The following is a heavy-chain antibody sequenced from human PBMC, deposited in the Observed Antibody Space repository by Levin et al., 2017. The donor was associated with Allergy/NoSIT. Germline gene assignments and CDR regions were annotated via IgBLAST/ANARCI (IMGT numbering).Heavy chain of an antibody. CDR2: IFHRGRS. Sequence: LRLSCAVSGGSISSGGYSWSWIRQSPGKGLEWVGDIFHRGRSTYNPSLKSRVTMSLDTSKTPYYLNLSSVTAADTDVYFGARAGTRGTTEWFDPWGQGTLVTVSS. V-gene: IGHV4-30-2*06. J-gene: IGHJ5*02. CDR3: ARAGTRGTTEWFDP. D-gene: IGHD1-7*01. CDR1: GGSISSGGYS.